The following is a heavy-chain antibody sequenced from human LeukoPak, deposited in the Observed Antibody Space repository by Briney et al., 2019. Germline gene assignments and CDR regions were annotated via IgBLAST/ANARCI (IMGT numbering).Heavy chain of an antibody. CDR2: IYYSGST. CDR3: ARGSSSWYGSSYYFDY. CDR1: GGSISSSSYY. J-gene: IGHJ4*02. V-gene: IGHV4-39*07. D-gene: IGHD6-13*01. Sequence: SETLSLTCTVSGGSISSSSYYWGWIRQPPGKGLEWIGSIYYSGSTYYNPSLKSRVTISVDTSKNQFSLKLTSVTAADTAMYFCARGSSSWYGSSYYFDYWGQGSLVTVSS.